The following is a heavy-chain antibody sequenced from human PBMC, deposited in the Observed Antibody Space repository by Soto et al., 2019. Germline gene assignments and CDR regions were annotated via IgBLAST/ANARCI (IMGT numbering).Heavy chain of an antibody. Sequence: EVQLLESGGGLVQPGGSLRLSCAASGFIFSSYAMSWVRQAPGKGLEWVSAISGSGGTTYYADSVKGRFIISRDNSKKTLKLHTNSRRAEGAAIYYWAKIFAAPGGSGGWPWHLDYWGKGALVTASS. D-gene: IGHD6-25*01. V-gene: IGHV3-23*01. J-gene: IGHJ4*02. CDR3: AKIFAAPGGSGGWPWHLDY. CDR2: ISGSGGTT. CDR1: GFIFSSYA.